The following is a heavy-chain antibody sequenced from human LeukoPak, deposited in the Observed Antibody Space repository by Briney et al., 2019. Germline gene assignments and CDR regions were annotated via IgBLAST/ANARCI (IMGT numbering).Heavy chain of an antibody. CDR1: GYTFTSYD. Sequence: ASVKVSCKASGYTFTSYDINWVRQAPGQGLEWMGWINPNSGGTNYAQKFQGRVTMTRDTSISTAYMELSRLRSDDTAVYYCARDQGVAHYYGMDVWGQGTTVTVSS. CDR3: ARDQGVAHYYGMDV. J-gene: IGHJ6*02. CDR2: INPNSGGT. V-gene: IGHV1-2*02.